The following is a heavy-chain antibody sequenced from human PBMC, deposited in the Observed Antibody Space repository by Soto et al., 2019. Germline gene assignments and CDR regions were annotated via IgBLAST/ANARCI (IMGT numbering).Heavy chain of an antibody. J-gene: IGHJ4*02. D-gene: IGHD6-19*01. V-gene: IGHV1-46*01. CDR3: ARDFSPGSSGPNFDY. CDR1: GYTFTSYY. Sequence: ASVKVSCKASGYTFTSYYMDWVRQAPGQGLEWMGIINPSGGSTSYAQKFQGRVTMTRDTSTSTVYMELSSLRSEDTAVYYCARDFSPGSSGPNFDYWGQGTLVTVSS. CDR2: INPSGGST.